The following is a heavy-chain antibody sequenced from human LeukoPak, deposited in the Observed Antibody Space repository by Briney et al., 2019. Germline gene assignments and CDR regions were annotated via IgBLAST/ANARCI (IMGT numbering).Heavy chain of an antibody. CDR2: FSRDGINK. J-gene: IGHJ4*02. V-gene: IGHV3-30*01. CDR1: GFTFSMSA. Sequence: GGSLRLSCAASGFTFSMSALHWVRQAPGKGLEWVAVFSRDGINKYYADSVKGRFTISRDNSRNTLYLQMNSLGTEDTALYYCATGKIDASGYDFMLPYWGQGTLVTVSS. CDR3: ATGKIDASGYDFMLPY. D-gene: IGHD5-12*01.